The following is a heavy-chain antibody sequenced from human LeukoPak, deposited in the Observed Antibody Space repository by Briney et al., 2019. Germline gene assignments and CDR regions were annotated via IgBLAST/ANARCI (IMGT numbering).Heavy chain of an antibody. J-gene: IGHJ3*02. D-gene: IGHD3-22*01. Sequence: PGGTLRLSCAASGLTFSSYEMNWVRQGPGKGLGWVSYISISGSSIYYADSVKGRFTISRDNAKKSLYLQMHSLRAEDTAVYYCARDSHKFDSSGYYPDAFDIWGQGTMVTVSS. CDR2: ISISGSSI. V-gene: IGHV3-48*03. CDR1: GLTFSSYE. CDR3: ARDSHKFDSSGYYPDAFDI.